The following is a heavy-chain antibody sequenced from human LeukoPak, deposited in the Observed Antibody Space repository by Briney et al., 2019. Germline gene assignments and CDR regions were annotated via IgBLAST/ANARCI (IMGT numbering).Heavy chain of an antibody. Sequence: PGGSLRLSCAASGFTFSSYSMNWVRQAPGKGLEWVSYISSSSSTIYYADSVKGRFTISRDNAKNSLYLQINSLRAEDTAVYYCARDDDRDFWSGYYRDYMDVWGKGTTVTVSS. D-gene: IGHD3-3*01. CDR2: ISSSSSTI. CDR3: ARDDDRDFWSGYYRDYMDV. J-gene: IGHJ6*03. V-gene: IGHV3-48*01. CDR1: GFTFSSYS.